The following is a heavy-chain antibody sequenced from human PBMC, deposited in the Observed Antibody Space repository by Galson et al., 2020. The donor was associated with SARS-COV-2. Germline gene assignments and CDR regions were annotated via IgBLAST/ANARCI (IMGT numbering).Heavy chain of an antibody. CDR3: ARALGY. CDR2: IYSSGST. J-gene: IGHJ4*02. D-gene: IGHD7-27*01. V-gene: IGHV3-66*02. CDR1: GFTVNHYY. Sequence: GGSLRLSCGGSGFTVNHYYMNWVRQAPGKGLEWVSVIYSSGSTYYADAVQGRFTISRDNSKNTLYLQMNSLTAEDTAVYYCARALGYWGQGTLVTVSS.